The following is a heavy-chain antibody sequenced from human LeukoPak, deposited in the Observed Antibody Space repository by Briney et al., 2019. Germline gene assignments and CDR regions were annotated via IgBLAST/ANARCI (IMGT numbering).Heavy chain of an antibody. J-gene: IGHJ4*02. Sequence: PGGSLRLSCAASGFTFSSYGMSWVRQAPGRGLEWVSSIGSSGVNTYYVDSVKGRFTISRDNSQNTVYLQMNSLRGEDTAVYYCAKGGGRYNFDYWGQGTLVTVSS. CDR2: IGSSGVNT. CDR3: AKGGGRYNFDY. V-gene: IGHV3-23*01. CDR1: GFTFSSYG. D-gene: IGHD1-26*01.